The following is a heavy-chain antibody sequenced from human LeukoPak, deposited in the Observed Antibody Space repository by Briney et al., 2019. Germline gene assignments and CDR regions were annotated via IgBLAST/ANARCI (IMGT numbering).Heavy chain of an antibody. CDR2: IKQDGSEK. CDR3: AKSGFGELFRFDY. CDR1: GFTFSSYW. D-gene: IGHD3-10*01. Sequence: GGSLRLSCAASGFTFSSYWMSWVRQAPGKGLEWVANIKQDGSEKYYVDSVKGRFTISRDNAKNSLYLQMNSLRAEDTALYYCAKSGFGELFRFDYWGQGTLVTVSS. V-gene: IGHV3-7*03. J-gene: IGHJ4*02.